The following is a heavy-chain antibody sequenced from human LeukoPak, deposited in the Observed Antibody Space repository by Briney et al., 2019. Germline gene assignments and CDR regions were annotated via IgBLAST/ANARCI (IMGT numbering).Heavy chain of an antibody. J-gene: IGHJ2*01. CDR1: GFTFSSYD. CDR2: IGTGGDT. D-gene: IGHD3-10*01. Sequence: PGGSLRLSCAASGFTFSSYDMHWVRQATGKGLEWVSGIGTGGDTYFPGSVKGRFTISRENAKNSLYLQMNSLRAGDTAVYYCVRDIITMGLAGGFDLWRRGTLVTVSS. CDR3: VRDIITMGLAGGFDL. V-gene: IGHV3-13*01.